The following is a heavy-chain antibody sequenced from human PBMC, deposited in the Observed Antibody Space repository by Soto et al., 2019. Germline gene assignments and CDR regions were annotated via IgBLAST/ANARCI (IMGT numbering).Heavy chain of an antibody. CDR2: IIPLSGTA. CDR3: ASGYAVADTYYYGMDV. J-gene: IGHJ6*02. CDR1: VGTFSNYA. D-gene: IGHD6-19*01. V-gene: IGHV1-69*01. Sequence: QVQLVQSGAEVKKPGSSVKVSCKASVGTFSNYAISWVRQAPGQGLEWMGGIIPLSGTANYAQKFQGRVTITADDSTSTAYMELRGLRSEDTARYYCASGYAVADTYYYGMDVWGQGTTVTVSS.